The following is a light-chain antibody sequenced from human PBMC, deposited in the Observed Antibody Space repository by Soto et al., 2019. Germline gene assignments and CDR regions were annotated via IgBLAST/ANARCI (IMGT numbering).Light chain of an antibody. CDR1: QSVRNNY. J-gene: IGKJ5*01. Sequence: ETVMTQSPGTLSLSPGERATLSCRASQSVRNNYLAWHQQKPGQAPSLLNSGASSRAAGVPDRFSGSGSETDFTLTISSLEPEDFALYFCQQYGNPRITFGQGKRVDIK. V-gene: IGKV3-20*01. CDR3: QQYGNPRIT. CDR2: GAS.